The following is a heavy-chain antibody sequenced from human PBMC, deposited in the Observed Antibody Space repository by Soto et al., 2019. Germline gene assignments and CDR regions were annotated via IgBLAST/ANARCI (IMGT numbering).Heavy chain of an antibody. CDR1: GYTFTSYD. CDR2: MNPNSGNT. D-gene: IGHD3-10*01. Sequence: ASVKVSCKASGYTFTSYDINWVRQATGQGLEWMGWMNPNSGNTGYAQKFQGRVTMTRNTSISTAYMELSSLRSEDTAVYYCARVPDYGSGYYYYGMDGWGQGTTVTVSS. J-gene: IGHJ6*02. V-gene: IGHV1-8*01. CDR3: ARVPDYGSGYYYYGMDG.